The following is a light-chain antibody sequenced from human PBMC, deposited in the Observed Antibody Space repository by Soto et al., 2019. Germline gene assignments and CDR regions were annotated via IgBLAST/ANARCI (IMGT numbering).Light chain of an antibody. CDR2: DAS. CDR1: QSVSTK. CDR3: QQHNNWPWT. J-gene: IGKJ1*01. V-gene: IGKV3-15*01. Sequence: EIVMTQSPATLSVSPGEIATLSCRASQSVSTKFAWYQQRPGQAPRLLIFDASARATGIPARFSGSGSGTDFTLTISSLQSEDFAVYYCQQHNNWPWTFGQGTKVEIK.